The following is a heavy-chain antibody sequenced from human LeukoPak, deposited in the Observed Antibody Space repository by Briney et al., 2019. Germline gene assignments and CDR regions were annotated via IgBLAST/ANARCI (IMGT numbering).Heavy chain of an antibody. J-gene: IGHJ3*02. CDR1: GFTFSSYG. V-gene: IGHV3-21*01. Sequence: PGGSLRLSCAASGFTFSSYGMNWVRQAPGKGLEWVSSISSSSSYIYYADSVKGRFTISRDNAKNSLYLQMNSLRAEDTAVYYCARVWRGAFDIWGQGTMVTVSS. D-gene: IGHD3-10*01. CDR2: ISSSSSYI. CDR3: ARVWRGAFDI.